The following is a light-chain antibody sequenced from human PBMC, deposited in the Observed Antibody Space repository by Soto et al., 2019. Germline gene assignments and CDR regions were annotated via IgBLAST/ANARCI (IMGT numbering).Light chain of an antibody. CDR3: QQHKSYPVT. CDR1: QSISSW. V-gene: IGKV1-5*03. CDR2: KAS. J-gene: IGKJ4*01. Sequence: DMHMTRSPSTLSASVGGRAPVSCLASQSISSWLAWYQHKPGKAPKLLSHKASSLEAGVPSRFSGSGSGTEFSLTISSLQPDDFASYYCQQHKSYPVTFGGGTKV.